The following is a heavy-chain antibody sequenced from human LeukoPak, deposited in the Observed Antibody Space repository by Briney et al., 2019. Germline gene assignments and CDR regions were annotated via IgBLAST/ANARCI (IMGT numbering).Heavy chain of an antibody. J-gene: IGHJ4*02. V-gene: IGHV4-34*01. CDR2: INHSGST. Sequence: SETLSLTCAVYGGSFSGYYWSWIRQPPGKGLEWIGEINHSGSTNYNPSLKSRVTISVDTSKNQFSLKLSSVTAADTAVYYCARGDRDSGSYYRYWGQGTLVTVSS. CDR3: ARGDRDSGSYYRY. CDR1: GGSFSGYY. D-gene: IGHD1-26*01.